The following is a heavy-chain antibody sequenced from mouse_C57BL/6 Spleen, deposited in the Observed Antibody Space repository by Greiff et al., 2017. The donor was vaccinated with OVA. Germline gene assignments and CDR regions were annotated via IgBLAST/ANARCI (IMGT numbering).Heavy chain of an antibody. CDR3: EVADYAMDY. CDR2: INPSSGYT. Sequence: QVQLKQSGADLARPGASVKMSCKASGYTFTSYTMHWVKQRPGQGLEWIGYINPSSGYTKYNQKFKDKATLTADTYSSTAYMQLSSLTSEDSAVYYCEVADYAMDYGGQGTSVTVSA. D-gene: IGHD1-1*02. J-gene: IGHJ4*01. V-gene: IGHV1-4*01. CDR1: GYTFTSYT.